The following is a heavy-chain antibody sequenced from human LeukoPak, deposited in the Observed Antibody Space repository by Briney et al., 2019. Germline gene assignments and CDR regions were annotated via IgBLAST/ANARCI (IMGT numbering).Heavy chain of an antibody. D-gene: IGHD3-10*01. Sequence: GGSLRLSCAASGFSFRNSWMSWVRQAPGKGLEWVSSISSSSSYIYYADSVKGRFTISRDNAKNSLYLQMNSLRAEDTAVYYCARGVPNWFDPWGQGTLVTVSS. CDR1: GFSFRNSW. CDR3: ARGVPNWFDP. V-gene: IGHV3-21*01. CDR2: ISSSSSYI. J-gene: IGHJ5*02.